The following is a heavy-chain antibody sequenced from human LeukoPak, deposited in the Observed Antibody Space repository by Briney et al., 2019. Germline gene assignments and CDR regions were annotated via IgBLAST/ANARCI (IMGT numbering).Heavy chain of an antibody. CDR1: GFTFSNAW. J-gene: IGHJ4*02. Sequence: GGSLRLSCAASGFTFSNAWMSWVRQAPGKRLEWVANIQQDRSAKYYVDSVKGRFTISRDNAKNSLYLQMNSLRAEDTAVYYCARFSLYDNSGYYSWLFDFWGQGTLVTVSS. V-gene: IGHV3-7*01. D-gene: IGHD3-22*01. CDR2: IQQDRSAK. CDR3: ARFSLYDNSGYYSWLFDF.